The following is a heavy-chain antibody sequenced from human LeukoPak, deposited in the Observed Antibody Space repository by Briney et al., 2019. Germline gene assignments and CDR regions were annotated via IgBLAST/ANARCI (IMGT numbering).Heavy chain of an antibody. D-gene: IGHD3-3*01. CDR3: ASGLLRFMEWFPHYYMDV. CDR1: GFTFSSYP. CDR2: ISSNGVST. Sequence: GGSLRLSCAASGFTFSSYPMHLVRQAPGKGLEYVSGISSNGVSTYYGNSVKGRFTISRDNSKNTLYLQMGSLRGEDMAVYYCASGLLRFMEWFPHYYMDVWGKGTMVTVSS. J-gene: IGHJ6*03. V-gene: IGHV3-64*01.